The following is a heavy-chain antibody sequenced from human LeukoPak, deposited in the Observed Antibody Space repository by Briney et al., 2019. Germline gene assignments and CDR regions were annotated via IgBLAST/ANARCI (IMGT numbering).Heavy chain of an antibody. J-gene: IGHJ5*02. CDR2: IYYSGST. V-gene: IGHV4-30-4*01. D-gene: IGHD2-15*01. Sequence: SQTLSLTCTVSGGSISSGDYYWSWIRQPPGKGLEWIGYIYYSGSTYYNPSLKSRVTISVDTSKNQFSLKLSSVTAADTAVYYCAREGGYCSGGSCYANWFDPWGQGTLVTVSS. CDR1: GGSISSGDYY. CDR3: AREGGYCSGGSCYANWFDP.